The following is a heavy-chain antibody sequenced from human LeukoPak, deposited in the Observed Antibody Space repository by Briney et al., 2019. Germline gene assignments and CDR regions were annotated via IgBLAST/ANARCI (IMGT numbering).Heavy chain of an antibody. Sequence: PGKSLRLSCAASGFTFRSYGMHWVRQAPGKGLEWVAVISYDGSNKYYVDSVKGRFTISRDSSKNTLYLQMNSLRAEDTAVYYCAKESKKTTRYYFDSWGQGTLVTVSS. V-gene: IGHV3-30*18. D-gene: IGHD4-11*01. CDR1: GFTFRSYG. CDR2: ISYDGSNK. CDR3: AKESKKTTRYYFDS. J-gene: IGHJ4*02.